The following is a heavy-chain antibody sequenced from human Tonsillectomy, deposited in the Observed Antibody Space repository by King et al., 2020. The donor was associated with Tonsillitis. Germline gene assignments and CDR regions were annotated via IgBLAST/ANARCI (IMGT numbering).Heavy chain of an antibody. CDR2: ISNDGSDK. D-gene: IGHD2/OR15-2a*01. J-gene: IGHJ4*02. V-gene: IGHV3-30*18. CDR3: AKPRRSTSWYPDY. Sequence: VQLVESGGGVVQPGRSLRLSCAASGFIFSSYGMHWVRQAPGQGLEWVAFISNDGSDKFYADSVKGRFTISRDNSKSTLYLQMNSLRTVDTSVYYCAKPRRSTSWYPDYWGQGTLVTVSS. CDR1: GFIFSSYG.